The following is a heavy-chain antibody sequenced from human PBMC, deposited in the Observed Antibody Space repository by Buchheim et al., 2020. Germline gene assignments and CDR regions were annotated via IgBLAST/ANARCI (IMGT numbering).Heavy chain of an antibody. J-gene: IGHJ6*02. V-gene: IGHV3-7*04. CDR2: IKQDGSEK. D-gene: IGHD2-2*01. Sequence: EVQLVESGGGLVQPGGSLRLSCAASGFTFSSYWMSWVRQAPGKGLEWVANIKQDGSEKYYVDSVKGRFTISRDNAKNSLYLQMNSLRAEDTAVYYCVRDQGIVVVPAATYYYYGMDVWGQGTT. CDR3: VRDQGIVVVPAATYYYYGMDV. CDR1: GFTFSSYW.